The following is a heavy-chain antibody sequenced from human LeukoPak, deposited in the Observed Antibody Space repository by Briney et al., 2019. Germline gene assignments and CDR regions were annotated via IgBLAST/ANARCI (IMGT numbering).Heavy chain of an antibody. CDR2: INHSGST. Sequence: SETLSLTYAVYGGSFSGYYWSWIRQPPGKGLEWIGEINHSGSTNYNPSLKSRVTISVDTSKNQFSLKLSSVTAADTAVYYCARGQAGYSYGSYYFDYWGQGTLVTVSS. V-gene: IGHV4-34*01. CDR1: GGSFSGYY. D-gene: IGHD5-18*01. J-gene: IGHJ4*02. CDR3: ARGQAGYSYGSYYFDY.